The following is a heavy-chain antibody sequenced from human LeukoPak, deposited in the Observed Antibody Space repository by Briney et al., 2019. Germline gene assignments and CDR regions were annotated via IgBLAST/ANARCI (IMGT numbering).Heavy chain of an antibody. CDR1: GFTFSSYE. V-gene: IGHV3-48*03. J-gene: IGHJ2*01. CDR3: AKCVSGFWYFDL. D-gene: IGHD5/OR15-5a*01. Sequence: GGSLRLSCAASGFTFSSYEMNWVRQAPGKGLEWVSYISSSGSTIYYADSVKGRFTISRDNAKNSLYLQMNSLRAEDTAVYYCAKCVSGFWYFDLWGRGTLVTVSS. CDR2: ISSSGSTI.